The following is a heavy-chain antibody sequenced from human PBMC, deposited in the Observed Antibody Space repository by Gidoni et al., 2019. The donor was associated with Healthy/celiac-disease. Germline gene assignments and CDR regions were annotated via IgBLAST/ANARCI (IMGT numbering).Heavy chain of an antibody. CDR2: IYTSGST. J-gene: IGHJ6*02. CDR3: ASQAVAGPFSLFLRGMDV. V-gene: IGHV4-61*02. D-gene: IGHD6-19*01. CDR1: GGSISRGSYS. Sequence: QVQLQESGPGLVKPSQTLSLTCPVSGGSISRGSYSWSWLRQPAGKGLVGIGRIYTSGSTNYNPSLKSRVTISVDTSKNQFSLKLSSVTAADTAVYYCASQAVAGPFSLFLRGMDVWGQGTTVTVSS.